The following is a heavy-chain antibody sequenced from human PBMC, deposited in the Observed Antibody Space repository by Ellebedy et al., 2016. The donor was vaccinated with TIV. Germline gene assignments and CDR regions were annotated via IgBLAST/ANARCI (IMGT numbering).Heavy chain of an antibody. CDR1: GGSFSGYY. V-gene: IGHV4-34*01. Sequence: SETLSLXXAVYGGSFSGYYWSWIRQPPGKGLEWIGEINHSGSTNYNPSLKSRVTISVDTSKNQFSLKLSSVTAADTAVYYCARGGRTTHSGWYGLTQNWFDPWGQGTLVTVSS. J-gene: IGHJ5*02. CDR2: INHSGST. D-gene: IGHD6-19*01. CDR3: ARGGRTTHSGWYGLTQNWFDP.